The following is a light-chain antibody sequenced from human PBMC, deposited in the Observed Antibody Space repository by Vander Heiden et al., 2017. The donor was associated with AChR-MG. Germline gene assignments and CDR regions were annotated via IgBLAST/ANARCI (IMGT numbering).Light chain of an antibody. CDR1: SRLVGGLNF. Sequence: QSALFQPPPAPGPPGLLVITSGLGTSRLVGGLNFVSWFQHPPFLATKLMIYEVTKRPSGVPGRFSGSKSGNTASLTVSGLQAEDEADYYCSSYAGTNTLLFGGGTRLTVL. CDR2: EVT. J-gene: IGLJ2*01. V-gene: IGLV2-8*01. CDR3: SSYAGTNTLL.